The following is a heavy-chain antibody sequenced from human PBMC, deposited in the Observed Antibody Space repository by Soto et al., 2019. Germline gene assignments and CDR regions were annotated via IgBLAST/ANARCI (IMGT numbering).Heavy chain of an antibody. CDR1: GGSIISYH. Sequence: SATLAITCTVSGGSIISYHWSWIRQPPGKGLEWIVYIYYSGSTNYNPSLKSRVTISVDTSKNQFSLKLSSVTAADTAVYYCARNMITFGGTPTSSEGDFGMDVWGHGTTVTVSS. CDR2: IYYSGST. J-gene: IGHJ6*02. CDR3: ARNMITFGGTPTSSEGDFGMDV. V-gene: IGHV4-59*01. D-gene: IGHD3-16*01.